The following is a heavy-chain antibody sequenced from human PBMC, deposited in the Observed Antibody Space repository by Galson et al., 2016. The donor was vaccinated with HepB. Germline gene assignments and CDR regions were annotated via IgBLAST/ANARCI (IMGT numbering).Heavy chain of an antibody. J-gene: IGHJ4*02. Sequence: SLRLSCAASGFIFSDYWMHWVRQAPGKGLVWVSRISKDGSITEYADSVKGQFTISRDNAKNTLYLQMNSLRAKDTAVYYCTRDWYSSSWFWGQGTLVTVSS. V-gene: IGHV3-74*03. D-gene: IGHD6-13*01. CDR2: ISKDGSIT. CDR3: TRDWYSSSWF. CDR1: GFIFSDYW.